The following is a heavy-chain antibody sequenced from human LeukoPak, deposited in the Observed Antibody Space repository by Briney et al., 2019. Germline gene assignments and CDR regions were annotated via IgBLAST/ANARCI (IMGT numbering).Heavy chain of an antibody. D-gene: IGHD6-6*01. CDR1: GGSISSSNYL. CDR3: ARRGSSGQGWFDP. J-gene: IGHJ5*02. V-gene: IGHV4-39*01. Sequence: SETLSLTCTVSGGSISSSNYLWGWIRQPPGKGLEWIGSMYYSGSTYYSPSLKSRVTISADTSKNQFSLKLSSVTAADTAVYYCARRGSSGQGWFDPWGQGTLVTVSS. CDR2: MYYSGST.